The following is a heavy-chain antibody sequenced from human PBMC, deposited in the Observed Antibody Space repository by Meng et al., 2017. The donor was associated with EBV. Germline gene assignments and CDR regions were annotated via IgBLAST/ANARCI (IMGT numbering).Heavy chain of an antibody. D-gene: IGHD6-13*01. J-gene: IGHJ4*02. CDR1: GGTFSSYA. V-gene: IGHV1-69*06. Sequence: QVQLVQSGDEGKKPGSSGKGSCKASGGTFSSYAISWVRQAPGQGLEWMGGIIPIFGTANYAQKFQGRVTITADKSTSTAYMELSSLRSEDTAVYYCARAEIAAAGRLDYWGQGTLVTVSS. CDR3: ARAEIAAAGRLDY. CDR2: IIPIFGTA.